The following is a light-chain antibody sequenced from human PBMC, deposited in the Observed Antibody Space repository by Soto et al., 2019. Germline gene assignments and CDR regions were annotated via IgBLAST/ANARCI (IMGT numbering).Light chain of an antibody. CDR2: KAI. Sequence: DIQMTQSPSTLSASVGDRVTITCRASQSIDTWLAWYQQKPGKAPKLLIHKAIILQSGVPSRFSVSASGTEFSLTISTRHPDDFASYYCQRYNDYQYVFGQGTKL. CDR3: QRYNDYQYV. J-gene: IGKJ2*01. V-gene: IGKV1-5*03. CDR1: QSIDTW.